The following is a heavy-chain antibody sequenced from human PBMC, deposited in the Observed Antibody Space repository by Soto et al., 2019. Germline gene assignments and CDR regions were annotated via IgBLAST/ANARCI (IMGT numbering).Heavy chain of an antibody. D-gene: IGHD7-27*01. CDR1: GGNFFTFA. CDR3: AKKLGIDPFGSYGLDV. Sequence: QVELGQSGAALKNPGSSVTVSAKAPGGNFFTFAITWCRQAPGQGLKWMGEIIPISRTTKSAHKFQDRVTISADGSSSTVHMELRSLKSEDTAIYFCAKKLGIDPFGSYGLDVWGQGTTVTVSS. J-gene: IGHJ6*02. CDR2: IIPISRTT. V-gene: IGHV1-69*01.